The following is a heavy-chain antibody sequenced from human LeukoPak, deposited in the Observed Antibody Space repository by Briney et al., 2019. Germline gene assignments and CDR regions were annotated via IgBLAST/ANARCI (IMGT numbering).Heavy chain of an antibody. CDR3: TRGWIQLWTTSPPHDY. CDR1: GFTFSTYS. CDR2: IRSKAYGGTT. J-gene: IGHJ4*02. D-gene: IGHD5-18*01. Sequence: GGSLRLSCAASGFTFSTYSMNWVRQAPGKGLEWVGFIRSKAYGGTTEYAASVKGRFTISRDDSKSIAYLQMNSLKTEDTAVYYCTRGWIQLWTTSPPHDYWGQGTLVTVSS. V-gene: IGHV3-49*04.